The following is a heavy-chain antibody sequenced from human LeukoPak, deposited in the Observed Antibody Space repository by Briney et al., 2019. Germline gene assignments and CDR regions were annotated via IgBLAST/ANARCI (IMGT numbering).Heavy chain of an antibody. V-gene: IGHV1-69*04. Sequence: ASVKVSCKASGGTFSSYAISWVRQAPGQGLEWMGRIIPILGIANYAQKFQGRVTITADKSTSTAYMELSSLRSEDTAVYYCATRRMSYYCDSSGYYSPFDYWGQGTLVTVSS. CDR1: GGTFSSYA. J-gene: IGHJ4*02. D-gene: IGHD3-22*01. CDR2: IIPILGIA. CDR3: ATRRMSYYCDSSGYYSPFDY.